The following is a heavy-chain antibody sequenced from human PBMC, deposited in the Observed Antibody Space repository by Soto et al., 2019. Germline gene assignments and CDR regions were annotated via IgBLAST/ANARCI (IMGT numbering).Heavy chain of an antibody. V-gene: IGHV4-34*01. Sequence: QVQLQQWGAGLLKPSETLSLTCAVSGGAFSGYFWSWIRQPPGKGLEWNGEINHSGRIKDNTPLRSRVTISVDTSKNPFSLKLSSVTAADTAVYYCARLGELRNAFDIWGQGTMVTVSS. D-gene: IGHD3-16*01. J-gene: IGHJ3*02. CDR3: ARLGELRNAFDI. CDR2: INHSGRI. CDR1: GGAFSGYF.